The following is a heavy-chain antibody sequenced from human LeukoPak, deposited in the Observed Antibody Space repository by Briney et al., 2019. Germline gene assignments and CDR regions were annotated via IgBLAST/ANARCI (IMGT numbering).Heavy chain of an antibody. CDR1: GFTFSGYA. Sequence: GGSLRLSCVASGFTFSGYAMHWVRQAPGKGLEYVSAISSNGGGTYYGNSVKGRFTISRDNSKNTLYLQMGSLRAEDMAMYYCARVGRSSPFDYWGQGTLVTVSS. V-gene: IGHV3-64*01. J-gene: IGHJ4*02. CDR3: ARVGRSSPFDY. CDR2: ISSNGGGT. D-gene: IGHD3-10*01.